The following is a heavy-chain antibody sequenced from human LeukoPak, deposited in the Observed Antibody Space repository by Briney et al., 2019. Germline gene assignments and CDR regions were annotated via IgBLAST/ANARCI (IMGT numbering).Heavy chain of an antibody. Sequence: ASVKVSCKPPGYSFTDYYIHWVRQAPGQGLEWMGWINLNTGGTYFAQKFQGRVAMTRDTSVSTAYMELSSLSSDDTALYYCARDPPTSETTYDYWGQGTPVTVSS. V-gene: IGHV1-2*02. CDR2: INLNTGGT. D-gene: IGHD4-11*01. CDR3: ARDPPTSETTYDY. CDR1: GYSFTDYY. J-gene: IGHJ4*02.